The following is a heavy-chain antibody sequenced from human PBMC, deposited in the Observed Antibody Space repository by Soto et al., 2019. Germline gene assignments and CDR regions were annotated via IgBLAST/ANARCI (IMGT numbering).Heavy chain of an antibody. J-gene: IGHJ4*02. CDR3: ARNGGNSDFDY. D-gene: IGHD2-21*02. Sequence: GASVKVSCKASGYTFTSYYMHWVRQAPGQGLEWMGIINPSGGSTSYAQKFQGRVTISVDKSKNQFSLKLSSVTAADTAVYYCARNGGNSDFDYWGQGTLVTVSS. CDR2: INPSGGST. V-gene: IGHV1-46*01. CDR1: GYTFTSYY.